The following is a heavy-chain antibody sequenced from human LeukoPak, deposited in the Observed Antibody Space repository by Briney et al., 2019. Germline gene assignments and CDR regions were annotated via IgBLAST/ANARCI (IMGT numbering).Heavy chain of an antibody. CDR2: IYYPGST. D-gene: IGHD2-2*01. Sequence: SETLSLTCTVSGGSLSSYYWSWIRQPPGKGLEWIGYIYYPGSTNYNPSLKSRVTISVDTSKNQFSLRLSSVTAADTAVYYCARTTEDCSSTSCYQYWFDPWGQGTLVTVSS. CDR1: GGSLSSYY. V-gene: IGHV4-59*01. CDR3: ARTTEDCSSTSCYQYWFDP. J-gene: IGHJ5*02.